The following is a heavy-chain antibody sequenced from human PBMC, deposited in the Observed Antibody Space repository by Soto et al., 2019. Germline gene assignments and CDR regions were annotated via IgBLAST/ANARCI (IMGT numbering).Heavy chain of an antibody. CDR3: ARSVNSSGWYGRLLLGYYYYYYGMDV. D-gene: IGHD6-19*01. J-gene: IGHJ6*02. CDR2: IWYDGSNK. Sequence: GGSLRLSCAASGFTFSSYGMHWVRQAPGKGLEWVAVIWYDGSNKYYADSVKGRFTISRDNSKNTLYLQMNSLRAEDTAVYYCARSVNSSGWYGRLLLGYYYYYYGMDVWGQGTTVTVSS. V-gene: IGHV3-33*01. CDR1: GFTFSSYG.